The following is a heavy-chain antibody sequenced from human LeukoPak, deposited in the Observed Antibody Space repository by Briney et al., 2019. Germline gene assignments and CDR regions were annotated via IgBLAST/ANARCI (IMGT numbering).Heavy chain of an antibody. CDR3: ARGGTSFRAFDI. CDR1: GFTFSSYW. J-gene: IGHJ3*02. CDR2: INTDGSST. V-gene: IGHV3-74*01. Sequence: KAGGSLRLSCAASGFTFSSYWMHWVRQAPGKGLVWVSRINTDGSSTSYADSVKGRFTISRDNAKNTLYLQMNSLRAEDTAVYYCARGGTSFRAFDIWGQGTVVTVSS. D-gene: IGHD2-2*01.